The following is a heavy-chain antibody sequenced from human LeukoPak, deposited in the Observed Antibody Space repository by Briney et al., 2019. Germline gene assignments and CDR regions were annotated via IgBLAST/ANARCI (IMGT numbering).Heavy chain of an antibody. CDR2: IYTSGST. CDR3: ARGNDYGDSYYYYYYMDV. CDR1: GGSISSGSYY. J-gene: IGHJ6*03. D-gene: IGHD4-17*01. V-gene: IGHV4-61*02. Sequence: SETLSLTCTVSGGSISSGSYYWSWIRQPAGKGLEWIGRIYTSGSTNYNPSLKSRVTISVDTSKNQFSLKLSSVTAADTAVYYCARGNDYGDSYYYYYYMDVWGKGTTVTVSS.